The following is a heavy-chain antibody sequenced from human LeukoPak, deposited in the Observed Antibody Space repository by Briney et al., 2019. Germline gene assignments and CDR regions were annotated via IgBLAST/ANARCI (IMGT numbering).Heavy chain of an antibody. CDR1: GYSFTDYW. D-gene: IGHD1-1*01. V-gene: IGHV5-51*01. CDR2: LYPTDSRT. CDR3: ARHIHSARLPWKVLPVLTSLDY. J-gene: IGHJ4*02. Sequence: GESLKISCKAAGYSFTDYWIGWVRQMPGKGLEWMAILYPTDSRTTYSPSFQDKVTMSVDNSVTTAYLQWSSLRASDTAMYYCARHIHSARLPWKVLPVLTSLDYWGQGTLVTVSS.